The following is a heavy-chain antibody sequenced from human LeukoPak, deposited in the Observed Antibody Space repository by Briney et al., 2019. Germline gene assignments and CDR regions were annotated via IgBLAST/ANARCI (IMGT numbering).Heavy chain of an antibody. J-gene: IGHJ5*02. Sequence: GSLRLSCAASGFTFSSYAMSWVRQAPGKGLEWVSAISGSGGSTYYADSVKGRFTISRDNSKNTLYLQMNSLRAEDTAVYYCARARTLGLRLGELSTWGQGTLVTVSS. CDR1: GFTFSSYA. D-gene: IGHD3-16*02. V-gene: IGHV3-23*01. CDR3: ARARTLGLRLGELST. CDR2: ISGSGGST.